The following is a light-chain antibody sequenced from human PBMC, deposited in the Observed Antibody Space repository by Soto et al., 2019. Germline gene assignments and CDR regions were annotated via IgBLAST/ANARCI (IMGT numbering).Light chain of an antibody. CDR1: QGISTY. CDR3: QQLYSYPYT. J-gene: IGKJ2*01. V-gene: IGKV1-9*01. Sequence: DIQLTQSPSFLSASVGDRVTITCRASQGISTYLAWYQQKSGKAPKLLIYVASTLQSGVPSRFSGSGSGTEFTVTISSLRPEDLATYYCQQLYSYPYTFGQGTKLEI. CDR2: VAS.